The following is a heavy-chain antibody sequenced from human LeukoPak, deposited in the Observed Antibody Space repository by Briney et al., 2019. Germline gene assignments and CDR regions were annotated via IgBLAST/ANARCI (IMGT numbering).Heavy chain of an antibody. CDR3: ARGRKPYCGGDCSVFDY. D-gene: IGHD2-21*02. CDR1: GGSVSSGSYY. CDR2: IYYSGST. V-gene: IGHV4-61*01. J-gene: IGHJ4*02. Sequence: SETLSLTRTVSGGSVSSGSYYWSWIRQPPGKGLEWIGYIYYSGSTNYNPSLKSRVTISVDMSKNQFSLRLSSVTTADTAVYYCARGRKPYCGGDCSVFDYWGQGTLVTVSS.